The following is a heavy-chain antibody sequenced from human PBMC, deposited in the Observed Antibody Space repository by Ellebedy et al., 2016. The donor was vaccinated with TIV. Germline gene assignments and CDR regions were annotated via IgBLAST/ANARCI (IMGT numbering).Heavy chain of an antibody. D-gene: IGHD3-22*01. J-gene: IGHJ4*02. CDR1: GYTFTSYG. CDR2: ISADNGHT. Sequence: AASVKVSCKTSGYTFTSYGISWVRQAPGQGLEWMGWISADNGHTNFAQELQGRVSMTTDTSTTTAYMELRSLRSDDTAVYYCARTSFTYYASSGPYYFDYWGQGTLVTVSS. CDR3: ARTSFTYYASSGPYYFDY. V-gene: IGHV1-18*01.